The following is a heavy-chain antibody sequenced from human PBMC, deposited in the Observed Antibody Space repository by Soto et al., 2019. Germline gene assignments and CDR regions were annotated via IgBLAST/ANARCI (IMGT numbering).Heavy chain of an antibody. J-gene: IGHJ2*01. D-gene: IGHD3-10*01. V-gene: IGHV3-48*02. CDR2: ISSRSSTI. CDR3: ARDQGAGWFGRQGDL. Sequence: EVQLVESGGGLVQPGGSLRLSCAASGFTFSSYSMNWVRQAPEKGLEWVSYISSRSSTIYYADSVKGRFTISRDKAKNTLYLQMNSLRDEDTAVYYCARDQGAGWFGRQGDLWGRGTLVTVSS. CDR1: GFTFSSYS.